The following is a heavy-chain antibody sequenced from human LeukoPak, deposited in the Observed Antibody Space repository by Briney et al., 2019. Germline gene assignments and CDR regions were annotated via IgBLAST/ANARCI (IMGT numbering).Heavy chain of an antibody. V-gene: IGHV1-46*01. CDR2: INPSGGST. CDR3: ARAGYSSSWQVGDYYYYGMDV. J-gene: IGHJ6*02. D-gene: IGHD6-13*01. Sequence: ASVKVSCKASGYTFTTYYMHWVRQAPGQGLEWMGIINPSGGSTTYAQKFQGRVTMTRDTSTSTVYMELSNLRSEDTAVYYCARAGYSSSWQVGDYYYYGMDVWGQGTTVTVSS. CDR1: GYTFTTYY.